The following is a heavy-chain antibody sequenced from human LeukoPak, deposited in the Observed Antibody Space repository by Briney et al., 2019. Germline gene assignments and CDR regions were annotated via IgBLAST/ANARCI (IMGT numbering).Heavy chain of an antibody. J-gene: IGHJ3*02. V-gene: IGHV3-7*01. CDR1: GFTFSSYW. D-gene: IGHD1-26*01. CDR2: IKQDGSEK. CDR3: ARMSGSYGGDAFDI. Sequence: GGSLRLSCAASGFTFSSYWMSWVRQAPGKGLEWVANIKQDGSEKYYVDSVKGRFTISRDNAKNSLYLQMNSLRAEDTAVYYCARMSGSYGGDAFDIWGQGTMVTVSS.